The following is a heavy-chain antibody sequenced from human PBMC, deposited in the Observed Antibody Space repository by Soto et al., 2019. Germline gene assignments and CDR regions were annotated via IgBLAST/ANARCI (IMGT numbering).Heavy chain of an antibody. D-gene: IGHD3-22*01. CDR3: ARGPNYYEISGYYIYYFDY. CDR2: IYTSGST. CDR1: GGSISSYY. V-gene: IGHV4-4*07. J-gene: IGHJ4*02. Sequence: SETLSLTCTVSGGSISSYYWSWIRQPAGKGLEWIGRIYTSGSTNYNPSLKSRVTMSVDTSKNQFSLKLSSVTAADTAVYYCARGPNYYEISGYYIYYFDYCGEGALITASS.